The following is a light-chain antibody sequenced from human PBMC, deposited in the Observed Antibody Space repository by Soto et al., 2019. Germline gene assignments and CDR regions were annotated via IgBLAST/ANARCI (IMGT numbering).Light chain of an antibody. V-gene: IGLV2-14*01. CDR2: EVT. CDR3: SSYSSSSTLYV. CDR1: SSDIGAYNY. Sequence: QSALTQPASVSGSPGQSITLSCIGTSSDIGAYNYVSWYQQHPGKVPKLMIYEVTNRPSGLSNRFSGSKSGNTASLTISGLQAEDEAEYFCSSYSSSSTLYVFGTGTKVTVL. J-gene: IGLJ1*01.